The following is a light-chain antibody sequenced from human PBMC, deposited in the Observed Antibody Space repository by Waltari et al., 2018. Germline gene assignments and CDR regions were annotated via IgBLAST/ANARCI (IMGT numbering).Light chain of an antibody. V-gene: IGKV2-28*01. CDR2: LAS. CDR3: MQAVQGLS. Sequence: EIVMTQSPLSLPVTPGEPASISCRSSQSLLHTDGYNSLDWYLQKAGQSPQLLIYLASHRASGGPDRFSGSGSGTDFTLKISRVEAEDVGVYYCMQAVQGLSFGGGTKVEI. J-gene: IGKJ4*01. CDR1: QSLLHTDGYNS.